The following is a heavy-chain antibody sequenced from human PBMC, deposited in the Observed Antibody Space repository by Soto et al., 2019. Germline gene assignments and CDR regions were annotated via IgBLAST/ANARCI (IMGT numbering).Heavy chain of an antibody. CDR3: ARVWGGALDI. J-gene: IGHJ3*02. D-gene: IGHD3-10*01. V-gene: IGHV4-59*01. CDR1: GGSISSYY. Sequence: SETLSLTCTVSGGSISSYYWSWIRQPPGKGLEWIGYIYYSGSTNYNPSLKSRVTISVDTSKNQFSLKLSSVTAADTAVYYCARVWGGALDIWGQGTMVTVSS. CDR2: IYYSGST.